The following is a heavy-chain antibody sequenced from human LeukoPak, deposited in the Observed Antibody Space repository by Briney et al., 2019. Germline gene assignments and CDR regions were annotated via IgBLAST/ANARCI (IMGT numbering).Heavy chain of an antibody. J-gene: IGHJ4*02. CDR3: ARESSSWYSSGWSLFDY. V-gene: IGHV4-59*12. CDR1: GGSISSYY. Sequence: SETLSLTCTVSGGSISSYYWSWIRQPPGKGLEWIGHISYSGSTNYNPSLKSRLTISVDTSKNQFSLQLSSVTAADTAVYYCARESSSWYSSGWSLFDYWGQGTLVTVSS. CDR2: ISYSGST. D-gene: IGHD6-19*01.